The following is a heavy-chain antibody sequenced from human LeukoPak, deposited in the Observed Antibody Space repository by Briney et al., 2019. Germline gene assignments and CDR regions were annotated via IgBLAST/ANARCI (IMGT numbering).Heavy chain of an antibody. J-gene: IGHJ4*02. V-gene: IGHV3-74*01. CDR1: GFTLIGYW. Sequence: GGSLRLSCAASGFTLIGYWMHWVRQAPGKGLVWVSRINRDGSGTTYADSVKGRFTISRDNAKNTLYLQMNSLRAEDTAVYYCARVAGNGNFTFDYWGQGTLVTVSS. CDR3: ARVAGNGNFTFDY. D-gene: IGHD2-8*01. CDR2: INRDGSGT.